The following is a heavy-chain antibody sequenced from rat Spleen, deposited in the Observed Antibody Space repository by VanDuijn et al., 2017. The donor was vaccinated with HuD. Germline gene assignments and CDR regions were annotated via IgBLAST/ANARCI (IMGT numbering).Heavy chain of an antibody. V-gene: IGHV5-31*01. J-gene: IGHJ2*01. D-gene: IGHD5-1*01. CDR1: GFTFNNYW. CDR3: TSEGLGAGFDY. CDR2: VTDSGGTT. Sequence: EVQLVASGGGLVQPGRSLRLSCVASGFTFNNYWMTWIRQAPGKGLEWVASVTDSGGTTYYPDSMKGRFTISRDNAKSTLYLQMNSLRSEDTATYYCTSEGLGAGFDYWGQGFMVTVSS.